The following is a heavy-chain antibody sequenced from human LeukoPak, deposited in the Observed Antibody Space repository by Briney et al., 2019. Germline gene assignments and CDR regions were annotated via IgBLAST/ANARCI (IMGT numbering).Heavy chain of an antibody. Sequence: PGGSLRLSCAASGFTFSSYAMHWVRQAPGKGLEWVAVISYDGSNKYYADSVKGRFTISRDNSKNTLYLQMNSLRAEVTAVYYCAPIAATGSFDYWGQGTLVTVSS. D-gene: IGHD2-15*01. CDR2: ISYDGSNK. J-gene: IGHJ4*02. V-gene: IGHV3-30-3*01. CDR3: APIAATGSFDY. CDR1: GFTFSSYA.